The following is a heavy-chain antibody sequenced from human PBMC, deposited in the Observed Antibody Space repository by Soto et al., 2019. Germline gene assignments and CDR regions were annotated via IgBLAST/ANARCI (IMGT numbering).Heavy chain of an antibody. V-gene: IGHV4-59*08. CDR1: GGSISAYY. CDR3: ARQTPPRGKFDY. D-gene: IGHD2-15*01. J-gene: IGHJ4*02. Sequence: SETLSLTCTVSGGSISAYYWSWIRQPPGKGLEWIGYVYYSGGTNYYPSLKSRVTIAIDTSKNQFSLKLSSVTAADTAVYYCARQTPPRGKFDYWGQGALVTVSS. CDR2: VYYSGGT.